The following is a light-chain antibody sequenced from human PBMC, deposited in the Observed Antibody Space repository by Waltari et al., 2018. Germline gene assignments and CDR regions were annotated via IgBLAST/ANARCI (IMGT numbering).Light chain of an antibody. V-gene: IGLV1-40*01. CDR3: QSYDSSLSGVV. J-gene: IGLJ2*01. CDR2: GNT. Sequence: QSVLTQPPSVSGAPGQRVTISCTGGSSNIGAGYDVHWYQQLPGPAPKLLIYGNTNRPSGVPDRCSGSKSGTSASLAITGLQAEDEADYYCQSYDSSLSGVVFGGGTKLTVL. CDR1: SSNIGAGYD.